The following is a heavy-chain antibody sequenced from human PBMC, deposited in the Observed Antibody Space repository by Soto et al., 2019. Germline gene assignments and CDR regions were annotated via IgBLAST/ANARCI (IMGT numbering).Heavy chain of an antibody. CDR2: IKSKTDGGTT. D-gene: IGHD6-19*01. Sequence: GGSLRLSCAASGFTSSNAWMSWVRQAPGKGLEWVGRIKSKTDGGTTDYAAPVKGRFTISRDDSKNTLYLQMNSLKTEDTAVYYCTTPRSVAGKKAYYYYYYGMDVWGQGTTVTVSS. V-gene: IGHV3-15*01. CDR3: TTPRSVAGKKAYYYYYYGMDV. J-gene: IGHJ6*02. CDR1: GFTSSNAW.